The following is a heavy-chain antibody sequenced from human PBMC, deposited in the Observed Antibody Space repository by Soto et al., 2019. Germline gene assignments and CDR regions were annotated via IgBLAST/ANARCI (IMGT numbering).Heavy chain of an antibody. V-gene: IGHV4-34*01. CDR2: INHSGST. D-gene: IGHD3-10*01. Sequence: QVQLQQWGAGLLKPSETLSLTCAVYGGSFSGYYWSWIRQPPGKGLEWIGEINHSGSTNYNPSLKSRVTISVDTSKTQFSLKLSSVTAADTAVYYCAIRAPLWCGELLRGAYGMDVWGQGTTVTVSS. CDR3: AIRAPLWCGELLRGAYGMDV. CDR1: GGSFSGYY. J-gene: IGHJ6*02.